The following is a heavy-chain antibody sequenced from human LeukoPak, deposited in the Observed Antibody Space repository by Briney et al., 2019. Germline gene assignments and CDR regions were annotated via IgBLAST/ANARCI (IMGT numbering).Heavy chain of an antibody. CDR3: ARGYGDFLYYFDY. J-gene: IGHJ4*02. Sequence: GGSLRLSCAASGFTFSSYAMHWVRQAPGKGLEYVSAISSNGGSTYYANSVKGRFTISRDNSKNTLYLQMGSLRAEDMAVYYCARGYGDFLYYFDYWGQGTLVTVSS. CDR2: ISSNGGST. V-gene: IGHV3-64*01. CDR1: GFTFSSYA. D-gene: IGHD4-17*01.